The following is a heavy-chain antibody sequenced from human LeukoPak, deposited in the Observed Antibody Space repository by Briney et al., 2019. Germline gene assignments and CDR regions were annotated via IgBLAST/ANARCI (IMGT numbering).Heavy chain of an antibody. D-gene: IGHD6-19*01. CDR3: VRSFSSGWQFDY. Sequence: GESLKISCKASGYNFTTYWIGWVRQMPGKGHEWMGIIYPYDSDTRYSPSFQGQVTISADKSITTAYLQWRSLKASDTAIYYCVRSFSSGWQFDYWGQGTLVTVSS. J-gene: IGHJ4*02. V-gene: IGHV5-51*01. CDR1: GYNFTTYW. CDR2: IYPYDSDT.